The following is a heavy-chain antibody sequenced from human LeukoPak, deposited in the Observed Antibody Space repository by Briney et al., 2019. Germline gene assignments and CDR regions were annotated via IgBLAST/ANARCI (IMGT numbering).Heavy chain of an antibody. Sequence: PSETLSLTCAVYGGSFSGCYWSWIRQPPGKGLEWIGEINHSGSTNYNPSLKSRVTISVDTSKNQFSLKLSSVTAADTAVYYCAREFPPGYWGQGTLVTVSS. V-gene: IGHV4-34*01. J-gene: IGHJ4*02. CDR1: GGSFSGCY. CDR3: AREFPPGY. CDR2: INHSGST.